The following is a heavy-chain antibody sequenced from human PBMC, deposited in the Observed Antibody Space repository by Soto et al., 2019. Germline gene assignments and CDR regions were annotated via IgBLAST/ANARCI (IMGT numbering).Heavy chain of an antibody. Sequence: GGSLRLSCAAPGFTFSSYGMHWVRQAPGKGLEWVAVIWYDGSNKYYADSVKGRFTISRDNSKNTLYLQMNSLRAEDTAVYYSARDPLPQYYYDSSGYYPFDYWGQGTLVTVSS. V-gene: IGHV3-33*01. CDR1: GFTFSSYG. CDR3: ARDPLPQYYYDSSGYYPFDY. J-gene: IGHJ4*02. CDR2: IWYDGSNK. D-gene: IGHD3-22*01.